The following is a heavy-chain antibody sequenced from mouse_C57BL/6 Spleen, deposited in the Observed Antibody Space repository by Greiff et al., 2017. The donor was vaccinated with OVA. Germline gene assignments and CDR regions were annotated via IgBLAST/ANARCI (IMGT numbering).Heavy chain of an antibody. D-gene: IGHD1-1*01. V-gene: IGHV1-42*01. J-gene: IGHJ2*01. Sequence: VQLQQSGPELVKPGASVKISCKASGYSFTGYYMNWVKQSPEKSLEWIGEINPSTGGTTYNQKFKAKATLTVDKSSSTAYMQLKSLTSEDSAVYYCARSHYYGSSYVDYWGQGTTLTVSS. CDR2: INPSTGGT. CDR1: GYSFTGYY. CDR3: ARSHYYGSSYVDY.